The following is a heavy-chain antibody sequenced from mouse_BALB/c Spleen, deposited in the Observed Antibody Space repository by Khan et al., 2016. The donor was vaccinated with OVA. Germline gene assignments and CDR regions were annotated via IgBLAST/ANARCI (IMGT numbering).Heavy chain of an antibody. CDR2: IDPANGDT. J-gene: IGHJ3*01. CDR1: DFNIKDTY. Sequence: EVQLQQSGAELVKPGASVKLSCTASDFNIKDTYIHWVKERPEQGPEWIGRIDPANGDTKYDPKFQGKATITADTSSNTAYLQLSSLTSEDTAVYYCATLYGSPFTYWGQGTLVTVSA. V-gene: IGHV14-3*02. D-gene: IGHD2-1*01. CDR3: ATLYGSPFTY.